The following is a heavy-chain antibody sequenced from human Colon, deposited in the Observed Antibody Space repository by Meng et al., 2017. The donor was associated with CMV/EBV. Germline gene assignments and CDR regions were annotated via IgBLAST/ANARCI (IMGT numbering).Heavy chain of an antibody. CDR2: ISYSGST. CDR1: GGSVSSGSYF. D-gene: IGHD3-3*01. Sequence: SETLSLTCTVSGGSVSSGSYFWSWIRQPPGKGLEWIGYISYSGSTNYNPSLKSRVTISVDTSKNQFSLKLSSVTAADTAVYYCARVSGDFWSGEGWFDPWGQGTLVTSPQ. CDR3: ARVSGDFWSGEGWFDP. V-gene: IGHV4-61*01. J-gene: IGHJ5*02.